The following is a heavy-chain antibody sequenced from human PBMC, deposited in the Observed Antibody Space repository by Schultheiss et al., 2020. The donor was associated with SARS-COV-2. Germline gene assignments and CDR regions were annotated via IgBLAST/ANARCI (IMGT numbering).Heavy chain of an antibody. CDR1: GFTFSSYD. J-gene: IGHJ4*02. CDR3: ASSRGYSYGLGFDY. V-gene: IGHV3-13*01. D-gene: IGHD5-18*01. Sequence: GGSLRLSCAASGFTFSSYDMHWVRQATGKGLEWVSAIGTAGDTYYPGSVKGRFTISRENAKNSLYLQMNSLRAEDTAVYYCASSRGYSYGLGFDYWGQGTLVTVSS. CDR2: IGTAGDT.